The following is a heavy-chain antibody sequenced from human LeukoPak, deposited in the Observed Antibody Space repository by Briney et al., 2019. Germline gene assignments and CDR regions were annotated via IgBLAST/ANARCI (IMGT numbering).Heavy chain of an antibody. V-gene: IGHV4-39*07. Sequence: SETLSLTCTVSGGSISSSSYYWGWIRQPPGKGLEWIGSIYYSGSTYYNPSLKSRVTISVDTSKNQFSLKLSSVTAADTAVFYCARVLMIAAHFDYWGQGTLVAVSS. CDR2: IYYSGST. D-gene: IGHD6-13*01. CDR3: ARVLMIAAHFDY. CDR1: GGSISSSSYY. J-gene: IGHJ4*02.